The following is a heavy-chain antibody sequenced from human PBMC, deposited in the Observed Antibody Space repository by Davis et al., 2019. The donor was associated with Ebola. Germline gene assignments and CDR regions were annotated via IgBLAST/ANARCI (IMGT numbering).Heavy chain of an antibody. D-gene: IGHD2-21*02. Sequence: HTGGSLRLSCAASGFTFNTYWMHWVRQAPGKGLVWVSRISDDGTTTHYADSVKGRFTISRDNGKNTMYLQMTSLRVEDTAVYYCARDFMAVTDDYWGQGTLVTVSP. CDR3: ARDFMAVTDDY. CDR1: GFTFNTYW. J-gene: IGHJ4*02. V-gene: IGHV3-74*01. CDR2: ISDDGTTT.